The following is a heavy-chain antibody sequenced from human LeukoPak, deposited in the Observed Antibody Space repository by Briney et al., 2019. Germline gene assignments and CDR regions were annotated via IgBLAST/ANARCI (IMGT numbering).Heavy chain of an antibody. CDR1: GFIVSSND. Sequence: PGGSLRLSCAASGFIVSSNDMSWVRQAPGKGLEWVSVIYSGGSTYYADSVKGRFTISRDNAKNSLYLQMNSLRAEDTAVYYCARGPQRDLDYWGQGTLVTVSS. V-gene: IGHV3-53*01. CDR2: IYSGGST. J-gene: IGHJ4*02. CDR3: ARGPQRDLDY.